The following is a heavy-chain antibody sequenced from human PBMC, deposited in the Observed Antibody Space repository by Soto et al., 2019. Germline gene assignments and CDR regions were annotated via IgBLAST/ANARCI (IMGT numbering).Heavy chain of an antibody. J-gene: IGHJ3*02. CDR1: GYTFTSYA. Sequence: ASVKVSCKASGYTFTSYAMHWVRQAPGQRLEWMGWINAGNGNTKYSQKFQGRVTITRDTSASTAYMELSSLRSEDTAVYYCAREHCSGGSCYPNAFDIWGQGTMVTVSS. CDR2: INAGNGNT. V-gene: IGHV1-3*01. CDR3: AREHCSGGSCYPNAFDI. D-gene: IGHD2-15*01.